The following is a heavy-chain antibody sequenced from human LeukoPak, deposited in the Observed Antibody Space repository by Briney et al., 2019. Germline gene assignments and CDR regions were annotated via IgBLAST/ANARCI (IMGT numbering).Heavy chain of an antibody. Sequence: GGSLRLSCEASEFTFSSYWMHWVRQAPGKGLVWVSRINSDGRTTIYADSVKGRYTISRDNAKNTLYLQMNSLRAEDTAVYYCAREGYYDSSGYSIRFSYWGQGTLVTVSS. CDR2: INSDGRTT. J-gene: IGHJ4*02. D-gene: IGHD3-22*01. CDR1: EFTFSSYW. CDR3: AREGYYDSSGYSIRFSY. V-gene: IGHV3-74*01.